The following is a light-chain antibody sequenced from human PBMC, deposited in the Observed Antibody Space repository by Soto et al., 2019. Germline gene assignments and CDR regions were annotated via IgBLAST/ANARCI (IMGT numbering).Light chain of an antibody. CDR3: QQLNSYPIT. V-gene: IGKV1-9*01. CDR2: AAS. Sequence: LTQSPGTLSLSPGERATLSCRASQGISSYLAWYQQKPGKAPKLLIYAASTLQSGVPSRFGGSGSGTEFTLTISSLQPEDLATYYCQQLNSYPITFGQGTRLEIK. CDR1: QGISSY. J-gene: IGKJ5*01.